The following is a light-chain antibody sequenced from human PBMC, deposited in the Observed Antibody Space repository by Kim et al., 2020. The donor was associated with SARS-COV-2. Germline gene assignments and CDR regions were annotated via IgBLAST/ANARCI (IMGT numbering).Light chain of an antibody. Sequence: DIQMTQSPSSVSASVGDRVTISCRASQDISSWLAWYQQKPGKAPKLLIYAASSLQSGVPSRFSGSGSGTDFILTINNLQPEDFATYYCQQANSFPLTFGPGTKVDIK. J-gene: IGKJ3*01. CDR3: QQANSFPLT. V-gene: IGKV1-12*01. CDR2: AAS. CDR1: QDISSW.